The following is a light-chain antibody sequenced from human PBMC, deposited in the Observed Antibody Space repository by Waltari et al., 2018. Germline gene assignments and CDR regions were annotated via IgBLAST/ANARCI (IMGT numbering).Light chain of an antibody. J-gene: IGKJ1*01. CDR2: AAS. V-gene: IGKV1-17*01. Sequence: DIQMSQSPSSLSASVGDRVTITCRASQGIGNDLGWYQQKPGKAPKRLIYAASSLQPGVPSSFSGSGSGTEFTLTISSLEPEDFASYYCLQYNSYPWTFGQGTKVESK. CDR1: QGIGND. CDR3: LQYNSYPWT.